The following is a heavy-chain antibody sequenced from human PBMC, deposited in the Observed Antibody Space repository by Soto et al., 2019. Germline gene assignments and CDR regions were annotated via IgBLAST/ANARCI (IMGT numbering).Heavy chain of an antibody. D-gene: IGHD5-18*01. Sequence: PGGSLSLSCAASGFSFSTYGMHWVRQAPVKGLEWVAATSSDGGHKYYGDSVKGRFTISRDNSKNTLYLQMNSLRTEDTAVYYCAKGGYSYGTADYWGQGTLVTVSS. CDR3: AKGGYSYGTADY. J-gene: IGHJ4*02. CDR2: TSSDGGHK. V-gene: IGHV3-30*18. CDR1: GFSFSTYG.